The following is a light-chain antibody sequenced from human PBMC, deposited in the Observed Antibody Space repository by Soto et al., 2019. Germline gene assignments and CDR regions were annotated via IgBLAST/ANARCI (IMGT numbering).Light chain of an antibody. V-gene: IGKV3-20*01. CDR1: ESVSDNY. Sequence: EIILTPSPGTLSLSPGERATLSCRASESVSDNYLAWYQQRSGQAPRLVIYGASSRASAVPDRFSGSGSGADFTLTISRLEPEDFAVYYCQQYGSSPLTFGGGTKVDIK. CDR3: QQYGSSPLT. CDR2: GAS. J-gene: IGKJ4*01.